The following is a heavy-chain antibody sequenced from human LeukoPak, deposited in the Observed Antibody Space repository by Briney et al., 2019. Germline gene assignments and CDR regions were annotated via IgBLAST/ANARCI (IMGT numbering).Heavy chain of an antibody. J-gene: IGHJ4*02. D-gene: IGHD6-19*01. CDR1: GFTFSSYA. CDR3: ARSAMRSSGSQFDY. Sequence: GGSLRLSCAASGFTFSSYAMSWVRQAPGKGLEWVSAISGSGSTIYYADSVKGRFTISRDNAKNSLYLQMNSLRAEDTAVYYCARSAMRSSGSQFDYWGQGTLVTVSS. V-gene: IGHV3-48*04. CDR2: ISGSGSTI.